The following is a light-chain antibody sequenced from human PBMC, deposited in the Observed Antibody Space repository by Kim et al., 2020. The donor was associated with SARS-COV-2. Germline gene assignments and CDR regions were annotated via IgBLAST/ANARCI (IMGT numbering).Light chain of an antibody. J-gene: IGKJ3*01. CDR2: AAS. V-gene: IGKV1-8*01. CDR1: QGISSY. CDR3: QQYYSYPFT. Sequence: AIWITQSPSSLSASTGDRVTITCRASQGISSYLAWYQQKPGKAPKLLIYAASTLQSGVPSRFSGSGSGTDFTLTISCLQSEDFATYYCQQYYSYPFTFGPGTEVDIK.